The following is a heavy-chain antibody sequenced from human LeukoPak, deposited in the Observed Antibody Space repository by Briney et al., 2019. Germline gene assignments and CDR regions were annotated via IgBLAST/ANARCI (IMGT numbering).Heavy chain of an antibody. CDR3: AREDQGDGPICGDFEF. V-gene: IGHV1-69*04. CDR2: IIPNVDIR. Sequence: SVKVSCKASGGTFGNYAVSWERQAPGQGLEWMGRIIPNVDIRNYEQKFQGRVTITADESTSTVYLELTTLRSDDTAVYYCAREDQGDGPICGDFEFWGQGTLVTVSS. D-gene: IGHD3-16*01. J-gene: IGHJ4*02. CDR1: GGTFGNYA.